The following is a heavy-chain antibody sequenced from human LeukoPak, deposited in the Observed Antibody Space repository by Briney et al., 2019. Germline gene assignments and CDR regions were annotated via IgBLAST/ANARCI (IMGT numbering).Heavy chain of an antibody. CDR2: IYYSGST. Sequence: SETLPLTCTVSGGSISSSSYYWGWIRQPPGKGLEWIGSIYYSGSTYYNPSLKSRVTISVDTSKNQFSLKLSSVTAADTAVYYCEGSSGYYHYYYGMDVWGQGTTVTVSS. D-gene: IGHD3-22*01. V-gene: IGHV4-39*07. CDR1: GGSISSSSYY. CDR3: EGSSGYYHYYYGMDV. J-gene: IGHJ6*02.